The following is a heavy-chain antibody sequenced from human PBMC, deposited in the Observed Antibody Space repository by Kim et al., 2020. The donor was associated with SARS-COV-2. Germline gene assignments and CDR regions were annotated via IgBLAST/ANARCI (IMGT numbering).Heavy chain of an antibody. D-gene: IGHD3-10*01. V-gene: IGHV3-23*01. CDR1: GFTFGNSD. Sequence: GGSLRLSCAASGFTFGNSDMTWVRQAPGKGLEWVSVISLTGTNTHYADSVKGRFTISRDNFSNTLYLQMDSLGAEDTAVYYCAKGGRSNRWFFNYLEHWG. CDR3: AKGGRSNRWFFNYLEH. J-gene: IGHJ4*01. CDR2: ISLTGTNT.